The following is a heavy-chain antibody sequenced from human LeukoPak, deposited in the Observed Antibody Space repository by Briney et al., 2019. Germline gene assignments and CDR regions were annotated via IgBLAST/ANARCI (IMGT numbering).Heavy chain of an antibody. D-gene: IGHD6-19*01. CDR3: TRAVAGHPD. J-gene: IGHJ4*02. CDR1: GVAFSNYY. CDR2: INHSGYT. Sequence: PSETLSLTCAVSGVAFSNYYWSWVRQSPRKGLEWIGEINHSGYTNYNPSLKSRVTMSIETSKNQFSLMLTSVTAADTAVYYCTRAVAGHPDWGQGTLVTVSS. V-gene: IGHV4-34*01.